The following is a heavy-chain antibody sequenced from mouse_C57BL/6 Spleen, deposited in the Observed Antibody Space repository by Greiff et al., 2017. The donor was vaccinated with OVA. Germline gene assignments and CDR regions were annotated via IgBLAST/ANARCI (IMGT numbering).Heavy chain of an antibody. Sequence: QVQLQQPGAELVMPGASVKLSCKASGYTFTSYWMHWVKQRPGQGLEWIGEIDPSDSYTNYNQKFKGKSTLTVDKSSSTAYMQLSSLTSEDSAVYYCATGTNYWGQGTTRTVSS. J-gene: IGHJ2*01. V-gene: IGHV1-69*01. CDR1: GYTFTSYW. CDR2: IDPSDSYT. D-gene: IGHD4-1*01. CDR3: ATGTNY.